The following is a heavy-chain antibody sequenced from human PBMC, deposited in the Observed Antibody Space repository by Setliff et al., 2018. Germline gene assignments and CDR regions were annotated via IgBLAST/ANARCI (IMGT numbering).Heavy chain of an antibody. V-gene: IGHV5-10-1*01. D-gene: IGHD1-26*01. CDR3: ARSLVGATYSVYFDY. Sequence: PGESLKISCKGSGYSFTNYWISWVRQMPGKGLEWMGRIGPSDSYTNFSPSFQGHVTISLDKSINTACLHWSNLKASDTAIYYCARSLVGATYSVYFDYWGQGALVTVSS. J-gene: IGHJ4*02. CDR1: GYSFTNYW. CDR2: IGPSDSYT.